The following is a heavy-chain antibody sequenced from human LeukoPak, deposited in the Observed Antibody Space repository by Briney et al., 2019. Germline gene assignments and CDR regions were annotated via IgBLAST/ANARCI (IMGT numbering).Heavy chain of an antibody. J-gene: IGHJ4*02. D-gene: IGHD4-23*01. CDR2: INHSGST. V-gene: IGHV4-34*01. Sequence: PGGSLRLSCAASGFTFSSYSMNWVRQAPGKGLEWIGEINHSGSTNYNPSLKSRVTISVDTSKNQFSLKLSSVTAADTAVYYCARGSALHGGNSGDFDYWGQGTLVTVSS. CDR3: ARGSALHGGNSGDFDY. CDR1: GFTFSSYS.